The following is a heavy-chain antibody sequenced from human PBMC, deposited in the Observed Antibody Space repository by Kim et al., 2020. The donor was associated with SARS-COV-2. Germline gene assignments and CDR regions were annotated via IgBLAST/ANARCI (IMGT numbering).Heavy chain of an antibody. J-gene: IGHJ4*02. V-gene: IGHV3-11*01. CDR3: ARGEYCGGDCYSSPFDY. Sequence: VKGRFTISRDNAKNSLYLQMNSLRAEDTAVYYCARGEYCGGDCYSSPFDYWGQGTLVTVSS. D-gene: IGHD2-21*02.